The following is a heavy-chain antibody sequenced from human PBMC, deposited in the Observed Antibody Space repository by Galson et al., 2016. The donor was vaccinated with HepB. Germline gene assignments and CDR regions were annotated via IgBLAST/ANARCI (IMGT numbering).Heavy chain of an antibody. CDR3: AREKTATIDY. CDR1: GFTFSSYS. D-gene: IGHD5-18*01. CDR2: ISSANSTI. Sequence: SLRLSCAGSGFTFSSYSMNWVRRAPGRGLEWVSYISSANSTIYYADSVKGRFTISRDNAKNSLYLQMNSLRDEDTAVYYCAREKTATIDYWGQGTLVTVSS. J-gene: IGHJ4*02. V-gene: IGHV3-48*02.